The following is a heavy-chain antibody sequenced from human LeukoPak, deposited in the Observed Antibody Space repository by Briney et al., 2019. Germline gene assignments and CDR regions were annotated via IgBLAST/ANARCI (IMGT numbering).Heavy chain of an antibody. Sequence: ASVKVSCKASGGTFSSYAISWVRQAPGQGLKWMGWISAYNGNTNYAQKLQGRVTMTTDTSTSTAYMELRSLRSDDTAVYYCARDGLLTIVVVPAALGSFDYWGQGTLVTVSS. CDR1: GGTFSSYA. V-gene: IGHV1-18*01. CDR3: ARDGLLTIVVVPAALGSFDY. D-gene: IGHD2-2*01. CDR2: ISAYNGNT. J-gene: IGHJ4*02.